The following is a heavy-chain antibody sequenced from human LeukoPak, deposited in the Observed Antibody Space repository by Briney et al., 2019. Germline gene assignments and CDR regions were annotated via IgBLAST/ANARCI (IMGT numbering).Heavy chain of an antibody. Sequence: GRSLRLSCAASGFTFGGYAMHWVRQAPGKVLEWVAVIWYDGSNQDYADSVKGRFTISRDNSRKKVDLQMSSLRGEDTAVYYCARSRATEYFDYWGQGTPVTVYS. CDR2: IWYDGSNQ. CDR1: GFTFGGYA. D-gene: IGHD1-26*01. V-gene: IGHV3-33*01. CDR3: ARSRATEYFDY. J-gene: IGHJ4*02.